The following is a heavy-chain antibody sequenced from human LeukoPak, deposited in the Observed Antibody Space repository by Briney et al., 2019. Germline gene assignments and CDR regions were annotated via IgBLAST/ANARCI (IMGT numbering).Heavy chain of an antibody. J-gene: IGHJ4*02. V-gene: IGHV3-7*01. CDR1: GFTFSSYA. CDR3: ADEPYYYGSGTSGY. D-gene: IGHD3-10*01. Sequence: GGSLRLSCAASGFTFSSYAMSWVRQAPGKGLEWVANINQDGSQKYYVDSVKGRFTISRDNAKNSLYLQMNSLRAEDTAVYYCADEPYYYGSGTSGYWGQGTLVTVSS. CDR2: INQDGSQK.